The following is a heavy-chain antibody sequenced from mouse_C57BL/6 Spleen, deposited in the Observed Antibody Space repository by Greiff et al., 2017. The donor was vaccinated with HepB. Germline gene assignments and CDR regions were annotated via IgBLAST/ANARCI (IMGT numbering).Heavy chain of an antibody. V-gene: IGHV1-82*01. Sequence: VQLQQSGPELVKPGASVKISCKASGYAFSSSWMNWVKQRPGKGLEWIGRISHGDGDTNYNGKFKGKATLTADKSSSTAYMQLSSLTSEDSAVYFCARSKIYYDYDRDFFDYRGQGTTLTVSS. CDR2: ISHGDGDT. CDR1: GYAFSSSW. J-gene: IGHJ2*01. D-gene: IGHD2-4*01. CDR3: ARSKIYYDYDRDFFDY.